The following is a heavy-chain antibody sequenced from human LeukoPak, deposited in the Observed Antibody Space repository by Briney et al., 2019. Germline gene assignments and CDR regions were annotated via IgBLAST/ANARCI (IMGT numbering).Heavy chain of an antibody. D-gene: IGHD4-11*01. CDR2: INHSGST. J-gene: IGHJ4*02. CDR1: GGSFSGYY. V-gene: IGHV4-34*01. CDR3: ARQGYSNYVSDY. Sequence: SETLSLTCAVYGGSFSGYYWSWIRQPPGKGLEWIGEINHSGSTNYNPSLKSRVTISVDTSKNQFSLELSSVTATDTAVYYCARQGYSNYVSDYWGQGTLVTVSS.